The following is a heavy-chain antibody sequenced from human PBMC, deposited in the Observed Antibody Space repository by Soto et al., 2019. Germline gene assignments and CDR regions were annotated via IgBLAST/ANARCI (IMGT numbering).Heavy chain of an antibody. J-gene: IGHJ3*02. CDR2: IYSGGYT. Sequence: EVQLVESGGGLIQPGGSLRLSCAVAGFTVSNNYMSWVRQAPGKGLGGASVIYSGGYTADGDSVKGRFTISRNNSRKTLYLQMNSLRADDTAVNYCAKGAGSGTYSRPLLDAIDMWGQGTMVTVSS. CDR3: AKGAGSGTYSRPLLDAIDM. CDR1: GFTVSNNY. V-gene: IGHV3-53*01. D-gene: IGHD3-10*01.